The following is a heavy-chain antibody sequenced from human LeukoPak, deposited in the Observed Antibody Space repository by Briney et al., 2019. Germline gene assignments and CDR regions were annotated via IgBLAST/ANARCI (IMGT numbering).Heavy chain of an antibody. CDR2: IIPIFGTA. J-gene: IGHJ4*02. V-gene: IGHV1-69*06. CDR1: GGTFSSYA. Sequence: SVKVSCKASGGTFSSYAISWVRQAPGQGLEWMGGIIPIFGTANYAQKFQGRVTITADKSTSTAYMELSSLRSEDTAVYYCARANREQLVPFDYWGQGTLVTVSS. D-gene: IGHD6-6*01. CDR3: ARANREQLVPFDY.